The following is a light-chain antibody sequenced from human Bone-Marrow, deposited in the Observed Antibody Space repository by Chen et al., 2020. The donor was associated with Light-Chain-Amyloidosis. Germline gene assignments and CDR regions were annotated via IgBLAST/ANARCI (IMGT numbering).Light chain of an antibody. CDR2: RDT. V-gene: IGLV3-25*03. CDR1: DLPTKY. J-gene: IGLJ2*01. CDR3: QSADSSGTYEVI. Sequence: SYELTQPPSVSVSPGQTARITCTGDDLPTKYAYWYHQKPGQAPVLVIHRDTERPSGISERFSGRSSGTTATLTISGVQAEDVADYHCQSADSSGTYEVIFGGGTKLTVL.